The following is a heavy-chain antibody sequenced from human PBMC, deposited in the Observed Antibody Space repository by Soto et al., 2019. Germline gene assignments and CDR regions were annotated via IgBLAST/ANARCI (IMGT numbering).Heavy chain of an antibody. J-gene: IGHJ4*02. V-gene: IGHV1-8*01. Sequence: ASVKVSCKASGYTFTSYDINWVRQATGQGLEWMGWMNPNSGNTGYAQKFQGRVTMTRNTSISTAYMELSSLRSEDTAVYYCARGRDFFRDYSSGYSYYFDYWGQGTLVTVSS. CDR3: ARGRDFFRDYSSGYSYYFDY. CDR2: MNPNSGNT. CDR1: GYTFTSYD. D-gene: IGHD3-3*01.